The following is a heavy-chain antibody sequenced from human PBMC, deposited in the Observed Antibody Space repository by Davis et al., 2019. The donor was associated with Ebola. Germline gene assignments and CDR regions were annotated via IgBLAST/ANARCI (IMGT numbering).Heavy chain of an antibody. CDR1: GGSISSYY. CDR2: IYYSGRT. V-gene: IGHV4-59*08. D-gene: IGHD6-6*01. Sequence: MPSETLSSTCNVLGGSISSYYWSWIPQPPGKGLAWIGYIYYSGRTNYTPSLKSRVTISVDTSKNQFALKLSSVTAADTAVYYWARLAGGSSSTQDGLDPWGQVTLVTVSS. CDR3: ARLAGGSSSTQDGLDP. J-gene: IGHJ5*02.